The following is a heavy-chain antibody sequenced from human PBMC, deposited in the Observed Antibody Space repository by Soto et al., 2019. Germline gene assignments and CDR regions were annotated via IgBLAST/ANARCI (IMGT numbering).Heavy chain of an antibody. CDR2: ISGSGGST. D-gene: IGHD3-10*01. J-gene: IGHJ4*02. CDR3: AKKLICFGELLKFDY. Sequence: GGSLRLSCAASGFTFSSYAMSWVRQAPGKGLEWVSAISGSGGSTYYADSVKGRFTISRDNSKNTLYLQMNSLRAEDTAVYYCAKKLICFGELLKFDYWGQGTLVTVSS. V-gene: IGHV3-23*01. CDR1: GFTFSSYA.